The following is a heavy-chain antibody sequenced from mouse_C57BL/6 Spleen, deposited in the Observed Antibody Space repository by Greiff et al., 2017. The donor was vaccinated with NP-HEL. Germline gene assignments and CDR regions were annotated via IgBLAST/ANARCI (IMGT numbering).Heavy chain of an antibody. V-gene: IGHV1-61*01. CDR3: ERLTGTACDY. CDR1: GYTFTSYW. Sequence: QVQLQQPGAELVRPGSSVKLSCKASGYTFTSYWMDWVKQRPGQGLEWIGNIYPSDSETHYNQKFKDKATLTVDKYSSTAYMQLSSLTSEDSAVYYCERLTGTACDYWGQGTTLTVSS. D-gene: IGHD4-1*01. J-gene: IGHJ2*01. CDR2: IYPSDSET.